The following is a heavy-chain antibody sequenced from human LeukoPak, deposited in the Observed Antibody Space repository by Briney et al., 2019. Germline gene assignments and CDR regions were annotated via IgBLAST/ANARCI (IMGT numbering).Heavy chain of an antibody. CDR2: INAGNGNT. CDR1: GYTFTSYA. Sequence: ASVKVSCKASGYTFTSYAMHWVRLAPGQRLEWMGWINAGNGNTKYSQKFQGRVTITRDTSASTAYMELSSLRSEDTAVYYCASSLYDIFTGYYYYYGMDVWGKGTTVTVSS. D-gene: IGHD3-9*01. J-gene: IGHJ6*04. CDR3: ASSLYDIFTGYYYYYGMDV. V-gene: IGHV1-3*01.